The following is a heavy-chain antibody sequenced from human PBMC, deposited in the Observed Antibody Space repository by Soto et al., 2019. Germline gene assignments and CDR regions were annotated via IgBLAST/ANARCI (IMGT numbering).Heavy chain of an antibody. CDR2: ISAYNGNT. J-gene: IGHJ4*02. CDR3: ARDTSSGYSSGDY. CDR1: GYTFTSYG. D-gene: IGHD3-22*01. V-gene: IGHV1-18*01. Sequence: QVQLVQSGAEVKKPGASVKVSCKASGYTFTSYGISWVRQAPGQGLEWMGWISAYNGNTNYAQKLQGRVTMTTDTSTRPAYMARRSLRSDDTAVYYCARDTSSGYSSGDYWGQGTLVTVSS.